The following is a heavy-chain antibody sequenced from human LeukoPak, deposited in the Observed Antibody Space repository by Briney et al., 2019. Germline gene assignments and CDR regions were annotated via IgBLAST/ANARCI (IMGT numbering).Heavy chain of an antibody. J-gene: IGHJ4*02. CDR2: ISSSGSTI. V-gene: IGHV3-48*03. CDR3: ARDGSGSYDY. CDR1: GFTFSSYE. Sequence: GGSLRLSCAASGFTFSSYEMNWVRQAPGKGLEWVPYISSSGSTIYYADSVKGRFTISRDNAKNSLYLQMNSLRAEDTAVYYCARDGSGSYDYWGQGTLVTVSS. D-gene: IGHD3-10*01.